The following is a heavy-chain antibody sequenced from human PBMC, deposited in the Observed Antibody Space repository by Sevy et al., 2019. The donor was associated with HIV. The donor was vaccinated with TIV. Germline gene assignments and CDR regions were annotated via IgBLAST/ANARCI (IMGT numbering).Heavy chain of an antibody. J-gene: IGHJ6*02. V-gene: IGHV3-11*01. CDR2: ISGSDNTI. Sequence: GRSLRLSCAASGFTFSDYYMSWIRQAPGKGLEWLSYISGSDNTIYYADSVKGRFTISRDNAKNSLFLQMHSLRAEDTAVYYCARDHVKDGDLGDYYYFAMDVWGQGTSVTVSS. CDR3: ARDHVKDGDLGDYYYFAMDV. CDR1: GFTFSDYY. D-gene: IGHD4-17*01.